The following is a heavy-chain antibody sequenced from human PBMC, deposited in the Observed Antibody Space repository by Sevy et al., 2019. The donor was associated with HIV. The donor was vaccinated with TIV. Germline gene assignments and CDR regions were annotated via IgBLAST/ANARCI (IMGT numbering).Heavy chain of an antibody. CDR1: GFTFDDYA. Sequence: GGSLRLSCAASGFTFDDYAMHWVRQAPGKGLEWVSAISWNSGSIGYADSVKGRFTISRDNAKNSLYMQMNSLRAEDRALYYCAKDDANSRYSSSWYWGFDYWGQGTLVTVSS. J-gene: IGHJ4*02. CDR2: ISWNSGSI. CDR3: AKDDANSRYSSSWYWGFDY. D-gene: IGHD6-13*01. V-gene: IGHV3-9*01.